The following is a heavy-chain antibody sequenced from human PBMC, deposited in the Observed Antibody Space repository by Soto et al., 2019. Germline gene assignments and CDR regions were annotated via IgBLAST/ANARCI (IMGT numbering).Heavy chain of an antibody. CDR1: GGTFSGYA. V-gene: IGHV1-69*13. CDR3: ARDLMITFGGVIALFD. J-gene: IGHJ4*02. D-gene: IGHD3-16*02. Sequence: GASVKVSCKASGGTFSGYAISWLRQAPGQGLEWMGGIIPIFGTANYAQKFQGRVTITADESTSTAYMELSSLRSEDTAVYYCARDLMITFGGVIALFDWGQGTLVTVSS. CDR2: IIPIFGTA.